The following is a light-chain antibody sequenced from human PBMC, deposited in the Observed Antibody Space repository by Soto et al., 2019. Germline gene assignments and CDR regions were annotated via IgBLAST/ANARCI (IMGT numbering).Light chain of an antibody. J-gene: IGLJ3*02. V-gene: IGLV1-44*01. Sequence: QAVVTQPPSASGTPGQRVTISCSGSSSNIGNNNVRWYQQLPGSAPKLLIFSNNQRPSEVPDRFSGSKSGASASLAISGLQSEDEADYYCSAWDDSLSGRVFGGGTKLTVL. CDR3: SAWDDSLSGRV. CDR1: SSNIGNNN. CDR2: SNN.